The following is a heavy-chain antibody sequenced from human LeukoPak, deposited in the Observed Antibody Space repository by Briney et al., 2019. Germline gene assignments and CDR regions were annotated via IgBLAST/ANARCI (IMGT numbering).Heavy chain of an antibody. Sequence: ASVKVSCNASGYTFTSYAMNWVRQAPGQGLEWMGWINTNTGNPTYAQGFTGRFVFSLDTSVSTAYLQISSLKAEDTAVYYCARARSGWPHDAFDIWGQGTMVTVSS. D-gene: IGHD6-19*01. CDR3: ARARSGWPHDAFDI. CDR1: GYTFTSYA. V-gene: IGHV7-4-1*02. J-gene: IGHJ3*02. CDR2: INTNTGNP.